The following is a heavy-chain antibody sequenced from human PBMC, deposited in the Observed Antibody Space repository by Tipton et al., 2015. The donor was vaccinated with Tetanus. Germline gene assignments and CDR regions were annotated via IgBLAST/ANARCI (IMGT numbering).Heavy chain of an antibody. CDR1: GDSVSSNSAA. V-gene: IGHV6-1*01. J-gene: IGHJ4*02. CDR3: ARDPLGDETIFDY. Sequence: VQLVQSGPEVKPSQTLSLTCAISGDSVSSNSAAWNWIRQSPSRGLEWLARTYYRSRWYNDYALSVKSRITISPDTSKNQFSLQLNSVTPDDTAVYYCARDPLGDETIFDYWGQGTLVTVSS. D-gene: IGHD3-10*01. CDR2: TYYRSRWYN.